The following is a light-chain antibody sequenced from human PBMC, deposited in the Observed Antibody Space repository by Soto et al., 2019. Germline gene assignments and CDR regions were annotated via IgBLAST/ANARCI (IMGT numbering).Light chain of an antibody. CDR3: QQYGSSPPYT. Sequence: EVVLTQSPGTLSLSPGERVSLSCRASQSVSNNYLAWYQQKPGQSPKLLIFGSSDRATGIPDRFMGSGSGTAFTLTISRLEPEDFAVYYCQQYGSSPPYTFGQGTKLE. CDR2: GSS. J-gene: IGKJ2*01. V-gene: IGKV3-20*01. CDR1: QSVSNNY.